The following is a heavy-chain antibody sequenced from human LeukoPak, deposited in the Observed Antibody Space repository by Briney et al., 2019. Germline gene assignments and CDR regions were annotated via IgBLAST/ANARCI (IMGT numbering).Heavy chain of an antibody. CDR3: ARESHWYFDY. D-gene: IGHD2-8*02. V-gene: IGHV4-59*13. CDR2: IYHSGST. J-gene: IGHJ4*02. Sequence: PSETLSLTCTVSGVSITTYYWSWIRQPPGKGLEWIGYIYHSGSTNYNPSLKSRVTISVDTSKNQFSLKLSSVTAADTAVYYCARESHWYFDYWGQGTLVTVSS. CDR1: GVSITTYY.